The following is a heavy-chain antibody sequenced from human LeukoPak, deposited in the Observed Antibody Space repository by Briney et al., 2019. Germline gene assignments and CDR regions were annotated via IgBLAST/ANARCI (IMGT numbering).Heavy chain of an antibody. V-gene: IGHV3-23*01. CDR1: GFTFYDYG. Sequence: GGSLRLSCAASGFTFYDYGMTWVRQAPGKGLEWVSTISGSGLSTYYADSVKGRFTISRDNSKNTLYLQMNSLRAEDTAVYYCARGDSGSYYIDYWGQGTLVTVSS. CDR3: ARGDSGSYYIDY. D-gene: IGHD1-26*01. J-gene: IGHJ4*02. CDR2: ISGSGLST.